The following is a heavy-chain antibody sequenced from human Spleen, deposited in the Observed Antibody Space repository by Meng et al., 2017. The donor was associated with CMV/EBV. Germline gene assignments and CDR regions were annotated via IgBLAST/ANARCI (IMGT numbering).Heavy chain of an antibody. CDR2: INHSGST. V-gene: IGHV4-34*01. J-gene: IGHJ5*02. D-gene: IGHD2-2*01. CDR1: GGSFSGYY. CDR3: ARGLNIVVVPAAMGYNWFDP. Sequence: VRQLRWGAGLLQSADPLSPTCLACGGSFSGYYGSCIRQPPGKGLEWIGEINHSGSTNYNPSLKSRVTISVDTSKNQFSLKLSSVTAADTAVYYCARGLNIVVVPAAMGYNWFDPWGQGTLVTVSS.